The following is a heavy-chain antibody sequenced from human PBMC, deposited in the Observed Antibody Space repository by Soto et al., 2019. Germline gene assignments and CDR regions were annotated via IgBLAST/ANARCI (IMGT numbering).Heavy chain of an antibody. CDR3: XXXXXXFGEGGYY. CDR2: IFSNDEK. J-gene: IGHJ6*01. CDR1: GFSLSDARMG. V-gene: IGHV2-26*01. D-gene: IGHD3-10*01. Sequence: QVTLKESGPVLVKPTETLTLTCTVSGFSLSDARMGVSWIRQPPGKALEWLAHIFSNDEKSFSTSLKSRLTXXXXXXKXXXFLTXXXXXPXDTATXXXXXXXXXFGEGGYY.